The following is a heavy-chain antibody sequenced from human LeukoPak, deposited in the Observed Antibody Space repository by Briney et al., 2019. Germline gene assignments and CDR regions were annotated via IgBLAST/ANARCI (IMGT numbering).Heavy chain of an antibody. CDR3: ARFGEDNGHYYHCYMDV. CDR1: GGCITRYY. CDR2: ISYSGST. Sequence: PSETLSLTCAVSGGCITRYYWPWLRQPPGKGLEWIGYISYSGSTNYNPSLKSRVFISIDTSNNQLSLRLSSVTAAETAVYYCARFGEDNGHYYHCYMDVWGKGTTVTVSS. J-gene: IGHJ6*03. D-gene: IGHD1-14*01. V-gene: IGHV4-59*12.